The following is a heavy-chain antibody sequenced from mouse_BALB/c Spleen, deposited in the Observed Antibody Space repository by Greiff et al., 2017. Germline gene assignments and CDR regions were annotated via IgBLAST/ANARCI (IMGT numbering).Heavy chain of an antibody. J-gene: IGHJ3*01. CDR2: IRLKSDNYAT. D-gene: IGHD2-1*01. CDR1: GFTFSSYW. CDR3: TGGNYSWFAY. Sequence: DVKLVESGGGLVQPGGSMKLSCVASGFTFSSYWMSWVRQSPEKGLEWVAEIRLKSDNYATHYAESVKGKFTISRDDSKSRLYLQMNSLRAEDTGIYYCTGGNYSWFAYWGQGTLVTVSA. V-gene: IGHV6-6*02.